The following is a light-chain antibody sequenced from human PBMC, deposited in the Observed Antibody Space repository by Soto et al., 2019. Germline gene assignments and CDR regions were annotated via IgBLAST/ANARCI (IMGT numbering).Light chain of an antibody. CDR3: KQYGSSGT. CDR1: QSVSNNY. V-gene: IGKV3-20*01. J-gene: IGKJ1*01. CDR2: GAS. Sequence: EIVLTQSPGTLSLSPGERATLFCRASQSVSNNYLAWYQQKPGQAPRLLIYGASNRATGIQDRFSGSGSGTDFTLTIRRLEPEDFAVYYCKQYGSSGTCGQGTKVDIK.